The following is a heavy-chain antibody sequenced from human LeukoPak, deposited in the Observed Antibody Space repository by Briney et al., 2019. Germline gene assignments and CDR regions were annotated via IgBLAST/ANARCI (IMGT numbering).Heavy chain of an antibody. CDR3: ARRREHGSGSDWL. V-gene: IGHV3-21*01. J-gene: IGHJ4*02. CDR1: GLSVSSNF. CDR2: INSRGNYI. Sequence: AGSLRLSGAATGLSVSSNFMSWVGQAPGNGLEWVSSINSRGNYIYYSDSLKGRFTISRDNARSSLYLQMSSLRAEDTAVYYCARRREHGSGSDWLWGQGTLVTVSS. D-gene: IGHD3-10*01.